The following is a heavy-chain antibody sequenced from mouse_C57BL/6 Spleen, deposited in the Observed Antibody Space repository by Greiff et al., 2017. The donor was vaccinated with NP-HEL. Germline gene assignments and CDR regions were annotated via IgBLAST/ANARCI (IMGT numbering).Heavy chain of an antibody. CDR1: GYSITRGYY. CDR2: ISYDGSN. D-gene: IGHD2-4*01. V-gene: IGHV3-6*01. J-gene: IGHJ3*01. Sequence: EVQLQESGPGLVKPSQSLSLTCSVTGYSITRGYYWYWIRQFPGNKLEWMGYISYDGSNNYNPSLKNRISITRDTSKNQFFLKLNSVTTEDTATYYCARNDYAWFAYWGQGTLVTVSA. CDR3: ARNDYAWFAY.